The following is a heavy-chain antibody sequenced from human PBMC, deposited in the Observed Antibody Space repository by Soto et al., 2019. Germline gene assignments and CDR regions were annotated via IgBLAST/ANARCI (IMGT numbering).Heavy chain of an antibody. CDR3: ARSSDHSKVGY. CDR1: GASITTHY. D-gene: IGHD4-4*01. J-gene: IGHJ4*02. CDR2: IYYSGNT. V-gene: IGHV4-59*11. Sequence: QVQLQESGPGLVKPSETLSLTCTVSGASITTHYWSWIRQPPGQGLEWIGYIYYSGNTNYNPSLKSXXTXSTXTFKNQVSLKLTSVIAADTAVYFCARSSDHSKVGYWGQGTLVTVSS.